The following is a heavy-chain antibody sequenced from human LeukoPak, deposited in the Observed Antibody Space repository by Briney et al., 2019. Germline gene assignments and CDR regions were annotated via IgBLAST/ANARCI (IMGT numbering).Heavy chain of an antibody. Sequence: GESLKISCKGSGYNFASYWIGWVRQMPGKGPEWMGIIYPGDSDTRYSPSFQGQVTISADKSISTAYLQWSSLKASDTAMYYCARPGSSSWYYPYFQHWGQGTLVTVSS. D-gene: IGHD6-13*01. CDR2: IYPGDSDT. V-gene: IGHV5-51*01. J-gene: IGHJ1*01. CDR1: GYNFASYW. CDR3: ARPGSSSWYYPYFQH.